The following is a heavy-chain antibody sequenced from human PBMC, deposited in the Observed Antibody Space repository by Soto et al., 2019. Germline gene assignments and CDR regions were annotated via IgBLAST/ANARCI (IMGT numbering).Heavy chain of an antibody. CDR2: INSDASHT. J-gene: IGHJ1*01. D-gene: IGHD2-15*01. Sequence: GGSLRLSCAASGFTFSTYWMHWIRQVPGKGLEWVSRINSDASHTYYADSVKGRFTISRDNAKNSLYLQLNSLRAEDTAVYYCASECESGRSAESAEYFQYWGQGTLVTVSS. CDR1: GFTFSTYW. CDR3: ASECESGRSAESAEYFQY. V-gene: IGHV3-74*01.